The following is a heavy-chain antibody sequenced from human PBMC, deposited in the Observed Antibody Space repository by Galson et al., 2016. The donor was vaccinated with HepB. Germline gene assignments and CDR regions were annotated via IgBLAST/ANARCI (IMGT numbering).Heavy chain of an antibody. D-gene: IGHD3-10*01. CDR3: ARDYYRSGSYSFDY. CDR1: GFSFSTYN. CDR2: IGSSGSPI. Sequence: SLRLSCAASGFSFSTYNMNWVRQAPGKGLEWLSYIGSSGSPIYYADSVKGRFTVSRDNAKNSLYLQMNGLRDEDTAVNYCARDYYRSGSYSFDYWGQGILVTVSS. V-gene: IGHV3-48*02. J-gene: IGHJ4*02.